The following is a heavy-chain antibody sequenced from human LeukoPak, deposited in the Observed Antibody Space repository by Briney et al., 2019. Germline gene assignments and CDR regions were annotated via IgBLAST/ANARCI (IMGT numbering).Heavy chain of an antibody. CDR1: GYSFTSYW. Sequence: GESLKISCKGSGYSFTSYWIGWVRQMPGKGLEWMGIIYPGDSDTRYSPSFQGQVTISADKSISTAYLQWSSLKASDTAMYYCARGGYSYGLYNWFDPWGQGTLVTVSS. CDR3: ARGGYSYGLYNWFDP. D-gene: IGHD5-18*01. J-gene: IGHJ5*02. CDR2: IYPGDSDT. V-gene: IGHV5-51*01.